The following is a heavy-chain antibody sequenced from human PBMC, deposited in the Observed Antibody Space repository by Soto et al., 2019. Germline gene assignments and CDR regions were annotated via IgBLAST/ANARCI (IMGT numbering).Heavy chain of an antibody. CDR3: ARGHYSGYDQEKDYYYYMDF. V-gene: IGHV1-18*01. Sequence: ASVKVSCKASGYTFTSYGISWVRQAPGQGLEWMGWINPYNGNTNYAQKLQGRVTMTRDTSISTAYMELSSLRSDDTAVYYCARGHYSGYDQEKDYYYYMDFWGKGTTVTVSS. D-gene: IGHD5-12*01. J-gene: IGHJ6*03. CDR2: INPYNGNT. CDR1: GYTFTSYG.